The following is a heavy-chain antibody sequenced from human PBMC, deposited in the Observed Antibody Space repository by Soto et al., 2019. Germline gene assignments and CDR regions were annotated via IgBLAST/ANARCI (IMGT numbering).Heavy chain of an antibody. V-gene: IGHV4-59*01. Sequence: SETLSLTCTVSGGSISSNYWTWIWQPPGKGLEWIGYVYNSGSTNYNPSLKSRVTISEDTSKSQFSLKVNSMTAADTAVYYCARYRREAVAGYTLDNWGQGIQVTVSS. CDR2: VYNSGST. CDR1: GGSISSNY. D-gene: IGHD6-13*01. J-gene: IGHJ4*02. CDR3: ARYRREAVAGYTLDN.